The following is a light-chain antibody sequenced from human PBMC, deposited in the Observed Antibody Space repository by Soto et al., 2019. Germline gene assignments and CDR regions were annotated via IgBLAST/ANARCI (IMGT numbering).Light chain of an antibody. J-gene: IGKJ1*01. Sequence: DIQMTQSPSTLSASVGDRVTITCRASQSISSWLAWYQQKPGKAPKLLIYDASSLESGVPSRFSGSGSGTEFTLTISSRQPDDFASYYCQQYNSYSTCTFGQGTKVEIK. CDR3: QQYNSYSTCT. CDR1: QSISSW. V-gene: IGKV1-5*01. CDR2: DAS.